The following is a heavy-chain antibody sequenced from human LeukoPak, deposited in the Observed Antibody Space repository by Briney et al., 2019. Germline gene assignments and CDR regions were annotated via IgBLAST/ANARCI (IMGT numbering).Heavy chain of an antibody. Sequence: SETLSLTCAVYGGSFSGYYWSWIRQPPGKGLEWIGEINHSGSTNYNPSLKSRVTISVDTSKNQFSLKLSSVTAADTAVYYCARFSVTGPLQDWGQGTLVTVSS. CDR3: ARFSVTGPLQD. J-gene: IGHJ1*01. V-gene: IGHV4-34*01. CDR1: GGSFSGYY. D-gene: IGHD4-17*01. CDR2: INHSGST.